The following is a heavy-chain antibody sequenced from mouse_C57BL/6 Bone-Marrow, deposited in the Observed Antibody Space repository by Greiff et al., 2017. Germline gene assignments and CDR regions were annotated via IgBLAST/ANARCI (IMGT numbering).Heavy chain of an antibody. D-gene: IGHD1-1*01. J-gene: IGHJ2*01. V-gene: IGHV5-4*01. CDR2: ISAGGSYT. CDR3: ARDYYGSSHFDY. Sequence: EVQGVESGGGLVKPGASLKLSCAASGFTFSSYALSWVRQTPEKRLEWVATISAGGSYTNYHEHVKGRFTISRDNAKNNLYLQMSHLKSEDTSMYYCARDYYGSSHFDYWGQGTTLTVSS. CDR1: GFTFSSYA.